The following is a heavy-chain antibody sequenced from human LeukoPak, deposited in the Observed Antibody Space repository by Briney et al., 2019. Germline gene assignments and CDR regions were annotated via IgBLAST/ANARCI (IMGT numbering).Heavy chain of an antibody. D-gene: IGHD3-3*01. Sequence: ASVKVSCKASGYTFTSYDINWVRQATGQGLEWMGWMNPNSGNTGYAQKFQGRVTITRNTSISTAYMELSSLRSEDTAVYYCARRYYDFWSGPTNWYFDLWGRGTLVTVSS. CDR2: MNPNSGNT. J-gene: IGHJ2*01. CDR1: GYTFTSYD. CDR3: ARRYYDFWSGPTNWYFDL. V-gene: IGHV1-8*03.